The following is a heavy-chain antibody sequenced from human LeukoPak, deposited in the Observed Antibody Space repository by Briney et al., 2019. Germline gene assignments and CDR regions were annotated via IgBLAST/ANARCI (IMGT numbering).Heavy chain of an antibody. CDR1: GGSFSGYY. Sequence: PSETLSLTCAVYGGSFSGYYWSWIRQPPGKGLEWIGEINHSGSTNYNPSLKSRVTISVDTSKNQFSLKLSSVTAADTAVYYCARLGEYYDILTGWSPYYYMDVWGKGTTVTISS. V-gene: IGHV4-34*01. D-gene: IGHD3-9*01. J-gene: IGHJ6*03. CDR2: INHSGST. CDR3: ARLGEYYDILTGWSPYYYMDV.